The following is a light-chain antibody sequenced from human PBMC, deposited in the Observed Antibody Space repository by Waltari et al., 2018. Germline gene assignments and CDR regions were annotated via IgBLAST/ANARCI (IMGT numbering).Light chain of an antibody. V-gene: IGKV1-9*01. J-gene: IGKJ4*01. CDR3: QQLKSYPIT. Sequence: TQFTHSPSSLAASVGDRVTSPCLTNQVILGYLAWYQQKPGKAPKLLISAASTLQSGVPSRFSGSGSGMDFNITISNLQPEDFAIYYCQQLKSYPITFGGGTKVEIK. CDR2: AAS. CDR1: QVILGY.